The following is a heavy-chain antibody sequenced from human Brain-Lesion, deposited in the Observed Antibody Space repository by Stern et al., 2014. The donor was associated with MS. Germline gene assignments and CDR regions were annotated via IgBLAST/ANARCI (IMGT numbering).Heavy chain of an antibody. Sequence: VQLVESGGGLVQPGRSLRLSCAASGFTFDDFAMHWVRQAPGKGLEWVSGINWNSGSLAYADSGKGRFSISRDSAKNSLFLQMNSLRPEDTALYYCTKDSGYFSGLFDSWGQGTLVTVSS. V-gene: IGHV3-9*01. CDR1: GFTFDDFA. CDR3: TKDSGYFSGLFDS. J-gene: IGHJ4*02. D-gene: IGHD3-22*01. CDR2: INWNSGSL.